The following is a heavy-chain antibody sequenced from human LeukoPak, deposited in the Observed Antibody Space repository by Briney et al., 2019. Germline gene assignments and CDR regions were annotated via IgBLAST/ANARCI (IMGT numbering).Heavy chain of an antibody. CDR3: VRDNWDAYFDY. D-gene: IGHD3-16*01. CDR2: IKQDGSEK. J-gene: IGHJ4*02. Sequence: GGSLTLSCVASGFTFSSYWMTWVRQAPGIGLEFVANIKQDGSEKNHVDSVRGRFTISRDNARNTLYLQMNSLRAEDTAAYYCVRDNWDAYFDYWGQGNLVTVSS. V-gene: IGHV3-7*05. CDR1: GFTFSSYW.